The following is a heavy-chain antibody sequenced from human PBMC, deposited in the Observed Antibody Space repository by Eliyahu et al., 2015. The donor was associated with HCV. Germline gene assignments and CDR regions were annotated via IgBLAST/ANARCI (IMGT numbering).Heavy chain of an antibody. Sequence: EVQLVESGGGLVQPGRSLRLSCAASGFTFXDYAMHWVRQAPGKGLEWVSGISWNSGSIGYADSVKGRFTISRDNAKNSLYLQMNSLRAEDTALYYCAKGARAFDYWGQGTLVTVSS. CDR3: AKGARAFDY. V-gene: IGHV3-9*01. CDR1: GFTFXDYA. J-gene: IGHJ4*02. CDR2: ISWNSGSI.